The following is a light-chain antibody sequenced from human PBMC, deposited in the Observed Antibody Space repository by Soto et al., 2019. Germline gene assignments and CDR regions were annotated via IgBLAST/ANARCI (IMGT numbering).Light chain of an antibody. V-gene: IGLV2-14*01. CDR1: SSDVGGYNY. Sequence: QSALTQPASVSGSPGQSITISCTGTSSDVGGYNYVSWYQQHPGKAPKLMIYEVSNRPSGVSNRFSGSKSGNTASLTISGLQAEDEADYYCSSYTSSSILYVFGTGTKGTVL. CDR3: SSYTSSSILYV. J-gene: IGLJ1*01. CDR2: EVS.